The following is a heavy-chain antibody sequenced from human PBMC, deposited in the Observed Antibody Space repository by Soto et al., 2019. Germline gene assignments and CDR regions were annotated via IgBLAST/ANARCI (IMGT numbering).Heavy chain of an antibody. Sequence: SGPTLVNPTEPLTLTCTVSGLSLSNGRLGVSWIRQPPGKALEWLEHIFSNDDKYYSTSLKRRRTISKDTSRSQVLLTMTNMDPVDAATYYCALIWDCSKTVCYLASLVPWREGTLDTVPS. J-gene: IGHJ5*02. CDR2: IFSNDDK. V-gene: IGHV2-26*01. CDR1: GLSLSNGRLG. D-gene: IGHD2-2*01. CDR3: ALIWDCSKTVCYLASLVP.